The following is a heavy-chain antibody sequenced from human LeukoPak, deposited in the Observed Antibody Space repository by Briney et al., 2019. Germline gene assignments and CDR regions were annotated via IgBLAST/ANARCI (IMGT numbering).Heavy chain of an antibody. CDR1: GFTFNDYY. J-gene: IGHJ5*02. CDR2: INIGGTNT. V-gene: IGHV3-11*01. Sequence: GGSLRLSCTASGFTFNDYYMSWIRQAPGKGLEWLSYINIGGTNTHYADSVKGRFTISRDNAKKSLYLEMNNLRAEDTAVYYCATDGAGFDTWGQGVLVTVSS. CDR3: ATDGAGFDT.